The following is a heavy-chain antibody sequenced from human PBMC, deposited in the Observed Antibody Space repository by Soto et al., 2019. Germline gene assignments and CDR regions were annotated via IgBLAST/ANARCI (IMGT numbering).Heavy chain of an antibody. V-gene: IGHV3-23*04. J-gene: IGHJ4*02. D-gene: IGHD2-15*01. Sequence: DVNLVQSGGGSAQPGGSLRLSCATSGFTFSTYAMRWVRQVPGRGLQWVSTILPDETGFYTISVKGRFTISRDNYRGIVYLQMNDLWVEDAAIYYCAKDRLPTSGQRFYFDSWGQGSLVTVSS. CDR3: AKDRLPTSGQRFYFDS. CDR1: GFTFSTYA. CDR2: ILPDETG.